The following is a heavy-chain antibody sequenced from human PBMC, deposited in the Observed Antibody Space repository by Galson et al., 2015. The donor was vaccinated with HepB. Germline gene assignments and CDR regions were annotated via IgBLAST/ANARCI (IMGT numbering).Heavy chain of an antibody. CDR2: RNPNSGDT. D-gene: IGHD5-18*01. Sequence: SVKVSCKASGYTFSDYDIVWVRQAAGQGLEWMGWRNPNSGDTNYAQKFQGRVTMTRDTSISTAYMELSRLRFDDTAVYYCARLRISKYTYGYGFDPWGQGTLVTVSS. CDR3: ARLRISKYTYGYGFDP. J-gene: IGHJ5*02. CDR1: GYTFSDYD. V-gene: IGHV1-2*02.